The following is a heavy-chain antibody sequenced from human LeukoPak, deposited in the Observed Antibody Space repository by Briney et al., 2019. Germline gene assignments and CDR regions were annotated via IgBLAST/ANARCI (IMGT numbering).Heavy chain of an antibody. Sequence: PGGSLRLSCAASGFTFSSYSMNWVRHAPGKGLVWVSRINTDGSSSSYADSVKGRFTISRDNAKNTLYLQMNSLRAEDTAVYYCASHYDFWSPYYFDYWGQGTLVTVSS. D-gene: IGHD3-3*01. CDR3: ASHYDFWSPYYFDY. V-gene: IGHV3-74*01. J-gene: IGHJ4*02. CDR2: INTDGSSS. CDR1: GFTFSSYS.